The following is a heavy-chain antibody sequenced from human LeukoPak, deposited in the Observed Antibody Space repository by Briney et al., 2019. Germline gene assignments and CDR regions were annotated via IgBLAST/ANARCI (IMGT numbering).Heavy chain of an antibody. CDR1: GGTFSSYA. V-gene: IGHV1-69*01. CDR3: ARDIPRPRGFDP. Sequence: SVKVSCKASGGTFSSYAISWVRQAPGQGLEWMGGIIPIFGTANYTQKFQGRVTITADESTSTAYMELSSLRSEDTAVYYCARDIPRPRGFDPWGQGTLVTVSS. CDR2: IIPIFGTA. J-gene: IGHJ5*02.